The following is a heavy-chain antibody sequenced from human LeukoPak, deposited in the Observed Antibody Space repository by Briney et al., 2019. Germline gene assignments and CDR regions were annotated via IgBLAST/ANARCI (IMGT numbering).Heavy chain of an antibody. J-gene: IGHJ6*03. V-gene: IGHV3-23*01. D-gene: IGHD3-10*01. CDR1: GFTFSSYA. Sequence: GSLSLSCPASGFTFSSYAMSWVGQAPGKGLEWASAISGSGGSTYYADSVKGRFTISRDNSKNTLYLQMNSLRAEDTALYYCARLSAYYYGSYFYYYMDVWGKGTTVTVSS. CDR2: ISGSGGST. CDR3: ARLSAYYYGSYFYYYMDV.